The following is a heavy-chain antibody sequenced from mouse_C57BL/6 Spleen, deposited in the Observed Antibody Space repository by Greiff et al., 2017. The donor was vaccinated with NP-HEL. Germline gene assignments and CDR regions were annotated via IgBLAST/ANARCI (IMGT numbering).Heavy chain of an antibody. CDR1: GFTFSDYG. J-gene: IGHJ2*01. CDR2: ISSGSSTI. CDR3: ARSYYYGIDY. Sequence: DVKLVESGGGLVKPGGSLKLSCAASGFTFSDYGMHWVRQAPEKGLEWVAYISSGSSTIYYADTVKGRFTISRDNAKNTLFLQMNSLRSEDTAMYYCARSYYYGIDYWGQGTTLTVSS. V-gene: IGHV5-17*01. D-gene: IGHD1-1*01.